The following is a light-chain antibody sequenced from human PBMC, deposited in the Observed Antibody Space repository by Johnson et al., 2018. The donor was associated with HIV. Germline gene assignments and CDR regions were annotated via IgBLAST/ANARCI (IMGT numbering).Light chain of an antibody. CDR1: SSNIGNNY. CDR3: GTWDSSLSAGGANYV. CDR2: DNN. Sequence: QSVLTQPPSVSAAPGQKVTISCSGTSSNIGNNYVSWYQQFPGTAPKLVIYDNNNRPSGIPDRFSGSKSGTSATLCITGLQTGDEADYYCGTWDSSLSAGGANYVFGTGTKVTVL. J-gene: IGLJ1*01. V-gene: IGLV1-51*01.